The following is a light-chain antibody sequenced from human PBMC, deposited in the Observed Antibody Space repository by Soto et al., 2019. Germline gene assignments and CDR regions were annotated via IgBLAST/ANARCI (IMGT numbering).Light chain of an antibody. V-gene: IGKV3-20*01. J-gene: IGKJ4*01. CDR1: QSFTSGY. CDR2: GAS. Sequence: EVVLTQSPGTLSLSPGEGATLSCWASQSFTSGYLAWYQQKPGQAPRLLIYGASSRATGIPDRFSGSGSGTDFTLSSSRLEPEDIGVYYCQQYGSSPLTFGGGTKVEIK. CDR3: QQYGSSPLT.